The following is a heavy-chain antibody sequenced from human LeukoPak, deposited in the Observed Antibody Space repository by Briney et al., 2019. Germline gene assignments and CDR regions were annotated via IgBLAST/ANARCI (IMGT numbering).Heavy chain of an antibody. CDR3: AADPRGYSYGYPLGY. CDR2: IVVGSGNT. CDR1: GFTFTSSA. J-gene: IGHJ4*02. Sequence: GTSVKVSCKASGFTFTSSAMQWVRQARGQRREWIGWIVVGSGNTNYAQKFQERVTITRDMSTSTAYMELSSLRSEDTAVYYCAADPRGYSYGYPLGYWGQGTLVTASS. D-gene: IGHD5-18*01. V-gene: IGHV1-58*02.